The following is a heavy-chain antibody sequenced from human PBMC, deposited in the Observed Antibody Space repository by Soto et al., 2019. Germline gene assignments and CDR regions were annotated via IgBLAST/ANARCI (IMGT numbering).Heavy chain of an antibody. CDR2: ISYDGSNK. J-gene: IGHJ4*02. Sequence: QVQLVESGGGVVQPGRSLRLSCAASGFTFSHYGIHWVRQAPGKGLEWLAVISYDGSNKHYADSVKGRFTVSRANSKKTLYMQMNSLRAEDTAGNFWARYSGKYQGPVDYWGQGTLVTVSS. V-gene: IGHV3-30*03. CDR3: ARYSGKYQGPVDY. D-gene: IGHD1-26*01. CDR1: GFTFSHYG.